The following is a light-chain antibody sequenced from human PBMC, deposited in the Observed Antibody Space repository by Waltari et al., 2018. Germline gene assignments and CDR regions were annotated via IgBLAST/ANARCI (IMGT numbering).Light chain of an antibody. J-gene: IGLJ2*01. Sequence: SALTQPASVSASPGPSITISCTGSSSAIGSYDLVSWYQQHPGKAPHLLIYEVDKRPSGVSYRFSGSKSGNAASLTVSGLQPEDEGHYFCSSYTYGGPWVFGGGTLLTVL. CDR3: SSYTYGGPWV. CDR2: EVD. CDR1: SSAIGSYDL. V-gene: IGLV2-23*02.